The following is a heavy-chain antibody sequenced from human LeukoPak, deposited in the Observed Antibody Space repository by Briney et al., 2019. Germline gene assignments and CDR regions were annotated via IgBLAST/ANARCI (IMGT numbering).Heavy chain of an antibody. CDR1: GDSISSYY. CDR2: ISTSGGT. J-gene: IGHJ4*02. Sequence: SETLSLTCTVSGDSISSYYWSWIRQPAGKGLEWIGRISTSGGTNYNPSLTSRVTISVDESKNHFSLKLISVTAADTAVYYCARAPIGSHVDYWGQGTLVTVSS. CDR3: ARAPIGSHVDY. V-gene: IGHV4-4*07. D-gene: IGHD1-26*01.